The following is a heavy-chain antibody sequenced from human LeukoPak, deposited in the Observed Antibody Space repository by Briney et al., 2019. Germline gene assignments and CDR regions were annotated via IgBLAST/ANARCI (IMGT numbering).Heavy chain of an antibody. CDR1: GFAVSGYW. CDR2: INQDGSEK. D-gene: IGHD6-13*01. Sequence: GSLRLSCAVSGFAVSGYWMSWVRQGPGKGLEWVANINQDGSEKYYVDSVKGRFTISRDNAENSLFPQMSSLRVEDTAVYYCAREWQGGIAAAGTRIEGDYWGQGTLVAVSS. V-gene: IGHV3-7*01. J-gene: IGHJ4*02. CDR3: AREWQGGIAAAGTRIEGDY.